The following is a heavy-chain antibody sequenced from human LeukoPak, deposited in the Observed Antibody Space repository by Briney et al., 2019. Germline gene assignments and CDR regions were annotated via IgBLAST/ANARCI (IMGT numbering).Heavy chain of an antibody. CDR2: ISGSGGST. D-gene: IGHD5-12*01. J-gene: IGHJ4*02. CDR3: AKDRHSGYDPRDFDY. CDR1: GFTFSSYA. V-gene: IGHV3-23*01. Sequence: GGSLRLSCAASGFTFSSYAMSWVRQAPGKGLEWVSAISGSGGSTYYADSVKGRFTISRDNSKNTLYLQMNSLGAEDTAVYYCAKDRHSGYDPRDFDYWGQGTLVTVSS.